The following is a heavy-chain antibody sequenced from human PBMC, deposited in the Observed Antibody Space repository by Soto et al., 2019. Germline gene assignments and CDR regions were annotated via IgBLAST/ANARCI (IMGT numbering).Heavy chain of an antibody. CDR3: AHYGSGSYYFYFDY. V-gene: IGHV3-23*01. CDR2: ISGSGGST. D-gene: IGHD3-10*01. CDR1: GFTFSSDA. J-gene: IGHJ4*02. Sequence: EVQLLESGGGLVQPGGALRLSCAASGFTFSSDAMSWVRQAPGKGLEWVSAISGSGGSTYYADSVKGLFTISRDNSKNTLYLQMNSLRAEDTAVYYCAHYGSGSYYFYFDYWGQGTLVTVSS.